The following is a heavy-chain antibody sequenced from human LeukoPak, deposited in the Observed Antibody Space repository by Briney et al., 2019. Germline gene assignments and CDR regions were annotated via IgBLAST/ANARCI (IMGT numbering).Heavy chain of an antibody. V-gene: IGHV3-74*01. CDR3: AREANTAFDY. CDR1: GFTFGSYW. Sequence: GGSLRLSCAASGFTFGSYWMHWVRQAPGKGPVWVSRINYDGTSTTYADSVKGRFTVSRDNGKKTVSLQINSLRPDDTAVYYCAREANTAFDYWGQGTLVTVSS. J-gene: IGHJ4*02. D-gene: IGHD2/OR15-2a*01. CDR2: INYDGTST.